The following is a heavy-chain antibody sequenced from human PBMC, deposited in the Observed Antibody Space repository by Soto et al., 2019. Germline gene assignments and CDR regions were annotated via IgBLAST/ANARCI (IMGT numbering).Heavy chain of an antibody. CDR1: GFIFSNYA. CDR3: AKFFVATGEGGGWPWHFDC. J-gene: IGHJ4*02. D-gene: IGHD3-16*01. CDR2: ISGSGGTT. V-gene: IGHV3-23*01. Sequence: EVQLLESGGGLVQPGGSLRLSCAASGFIFSNYAMSWVRQAPGKGLEWVSAISGSGGTTYYADSVKGRFIISRDSSKNTLFLHINSLRAEDAAIYYFAKFFVATGEGGGWPWHFDCWGQGGLVIVSS.